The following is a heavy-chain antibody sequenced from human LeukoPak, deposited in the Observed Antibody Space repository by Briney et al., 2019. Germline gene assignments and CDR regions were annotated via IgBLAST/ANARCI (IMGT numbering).Heavy chain of an antibody. J-gene: IGHJ4*02. CDR3: ARVSLYYFDY. Sequence: PGGSLRLSCAASGCTFSSYSMNWVRQAPGKGLEWVSSISSSSSYIYYADSEKGRFTISRDNAKNSLYLQMDSLRAEDTAVYYCARVSLYYFDYWGQGTLVTVSS. CDR1: GCTFSSYS. V-gene: IGHV3-21*01. CDR2: ISSSSSYI.